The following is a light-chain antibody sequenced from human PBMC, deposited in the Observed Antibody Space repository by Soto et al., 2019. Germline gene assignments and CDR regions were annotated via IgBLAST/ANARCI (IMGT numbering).Light chain of an antibody. CDR2: GSS. CDR3: QQYGSPPPYT. V-gene: IGKV3-20*01. Sequence: EVVLTQSPGTLSLSPGERATLSCRASQSVSNNYLAWYQQKPGQGPRLLIFGSSDRATGIPDRFSGSVSGTYFTLTISRLEPEDFAVYYCQQYGSPPPYTFGKGTKLEIK. CDR1: QSVSNNY. J-gene: IGKJ2*01.